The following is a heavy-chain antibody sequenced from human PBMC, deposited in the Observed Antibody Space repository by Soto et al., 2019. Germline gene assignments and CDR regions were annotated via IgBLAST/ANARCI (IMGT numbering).Heavy chain of an antibody. Sequence: SETLSLTCTVSGGSISSYYWSWIRQPPGKGLERIGYIYYSGSTNYNPSLKSRVTISVDTSKNQFSLKLSSVTAADTAVYYCARGEVVVVPAAMGVVYYYYYYMDVWGKGTTVTVSS. V-gene: IGHV4-59*01. CDR1: GGSISSYY. CDR2: IYYSGST. J-gene: IGHJ6*03. D-gene: IGHD2-2*01. CDR3: ARGEVVVVPAAMGVVYYYYYYMDV.